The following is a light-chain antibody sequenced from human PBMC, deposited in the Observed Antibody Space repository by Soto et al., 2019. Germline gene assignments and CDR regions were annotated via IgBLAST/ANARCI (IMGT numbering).Light chain of an antibody. CDR1: QSVSSIY. CDR2: DAS. CDR3: QQRSNWPPIT. J-gene: IGKJ5*01. Sequence: IVLTQSQGTLSLSPWERATLSCSASQSVSSIYLAWYQQKPGQAPSLLIYDASNRATGIPARFSGSGSGTDFTLTISSLEPEDFAVYYCQQRSNWPPITFGQGTRLEIK. V-gene: IGKV3-11*01.